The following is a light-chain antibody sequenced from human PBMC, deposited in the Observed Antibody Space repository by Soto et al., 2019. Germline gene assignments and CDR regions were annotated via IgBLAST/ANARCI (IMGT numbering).Light chain of an antibody. CDR1: QSISRW. J-gene: IGKJ1*01. Sequence: DIQMTQSPSTLSASVGDRVTITCRASQSISRWLAWYQQKPGKAPKLLIYKASTLKSGVPSRFSGSGSGTEFTLTINSLQPDDLATYYCQYYDTYETYSAWTFGQGTKVEF. CDR2: KAS. CDR3: QYYDTYETYSAWT. V-gene: IGKV1-5*03.